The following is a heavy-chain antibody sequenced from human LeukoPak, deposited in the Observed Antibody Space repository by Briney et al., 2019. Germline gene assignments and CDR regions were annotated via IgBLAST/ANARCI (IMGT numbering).Heavy chain of an antibody. D-gene: IGHD5-18*01. CDR3: AREKVGINRISLTDTAMASFDY. Sequence: PGGSLRLSCAASGFIFKTYAMHWVRQAPGKGLEWVTMIWYDRSNKYYGDSVKGRFTISRDNSKNTVYLQMNSLRSEGTAVYYCAREKVGINRISLTDTAMASFDYWGQGTLVTVSS. CDR1: GFIFKTYA. CDR2: IWYDRSNK. J-gene: IGHJ4*02. V-gene: IGHV3-30*02.